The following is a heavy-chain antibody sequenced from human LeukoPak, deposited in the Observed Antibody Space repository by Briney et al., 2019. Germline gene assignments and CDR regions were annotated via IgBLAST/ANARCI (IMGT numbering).Heavy chain of an antibody. Sequence: GGSLRLSCAASVFTFSTYNMNWVRQAPGKGLEWVSSITSSSNYIYYADSMKGRFTISRDNAKNPLYLQMNSLRAEDTAVYYCARDIGVITRDLNWFDPWGQGTLVTVSS. CDR2: ITSSSNYI. CDR3: ARDIGVITRDLNWFDP. CDR1: VFTFSTYN. D-gene: IGHD3-10*01. J-gene: IGHJ5*02. V-gene: IGHV3-21*01.